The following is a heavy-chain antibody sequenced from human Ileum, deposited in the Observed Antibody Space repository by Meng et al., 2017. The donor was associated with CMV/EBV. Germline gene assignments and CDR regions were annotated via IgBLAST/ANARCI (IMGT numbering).Heavy chain of an antibody. D-gene: IGHD6-19*01. V-gene: IGHV3-23*01. CDR1: GFNFANYA. CDR2: ITGNGDTT. Sequence: GGSLRLSCAASGFNFANYAMTWVRQAPGKGLEWVSAITGNGDTTFYTESVKGRFTISRDNSKSTLYLQMTSLRAEDAALYYCTRGGRLVDSWGQGTLVTVSS. J-gene: IGHJ4*02. CDR3: TRGGRLVDS.